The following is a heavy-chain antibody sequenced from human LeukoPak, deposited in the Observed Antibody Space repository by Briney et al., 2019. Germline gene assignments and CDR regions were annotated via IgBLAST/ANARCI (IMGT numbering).Heavy chain of an antibody. Sequence: SQTLSLTCAISGDSVSSNTAAWNWIRQSPSRGLEWLGRTYYRSKWSNDYAESVKSRITINPDTSKNRFSLQLNSVTPEDTAIYYCARVSRFNYHMDVWGKGTTVTVSS. D-gene: IGHD3-3*01. CDR1: GDSVSSNTAA. J-gene: IGHJ6*03. V-gene: IGHV6-1*01. CDR3: ARVSRFNYHMDV. CDR2: TYYRSKWSN.